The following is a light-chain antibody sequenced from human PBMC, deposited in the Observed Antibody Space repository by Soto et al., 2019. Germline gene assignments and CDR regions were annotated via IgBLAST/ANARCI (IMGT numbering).Light chain of an antibody. V-gene: IGKV1-5*03. CDR3: QQYNSNPLT. J-gene: IGKJ4*01. CDR1: QSFSTW. Sequence: DIQMTQSPSTLSASVGDRVTITCRASQSFSTWLAWYQQKPGKAPNLLIYKTSILESGVPSRFSGSGSGTEFTLTISSLQPDDFATYYCQQYNSNPLTFGGGTKVDI. CDR2: KTS.